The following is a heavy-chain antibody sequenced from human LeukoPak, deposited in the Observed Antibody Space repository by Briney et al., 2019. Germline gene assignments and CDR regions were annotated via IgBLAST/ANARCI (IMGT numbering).Heavy chain of an antibody. CDR2: INPSGGST. J-gene: IGHJ4*02. Sequence: ASVKVSCKASGYTFTSYYMHWVRQAPGQGLEWMGMINPSGGSTSYAQKFQGRVTMTRDTSTSTVYMELSSLRSEDTAIYYCARSSSGSYLGDYWGQGTLVTVSS. CDR3: ARSSSGSYLGDY. V-gene: IGHV1-46*01. CDR1: GYTFTSYY. D-gene: IGHD1-26*01.